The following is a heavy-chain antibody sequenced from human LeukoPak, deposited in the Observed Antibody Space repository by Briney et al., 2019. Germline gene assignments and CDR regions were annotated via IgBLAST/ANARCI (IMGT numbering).Heavy chain of an antibody. Sequence: SGTLSLTCAVSGGSISSSNWWSWVRQPPGKGLEWIGEIYHSGSTNYNPSLKSRVTISVDTSKNQFSLKLSSVTAADTAVYYCARVAGTSRSWFDPWGQGTLVTVSS. J-gene: IGHJ5*02. CDR1: GGSISSSNW. D-gene: IGHD6-19*01. V-gene: IGHV4-4*02. CDR3: ARVAGTSRSWFDP. CDR2: IYHSGST.